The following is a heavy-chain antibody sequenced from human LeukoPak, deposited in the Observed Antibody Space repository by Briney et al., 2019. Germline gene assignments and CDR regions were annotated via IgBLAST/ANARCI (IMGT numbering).Heavy chain of an antibody. CDR1: GGSIRSSYYY. V-gene: IGHV4-39*07. Sequence: SETLSLTCTVSGGSIRSSYYYWGWIRQPPGKGLEWIGSIYDSGSTYYNPSLKSRVTISADTSRNQFSLRLSSVTAADTAVYFCARGVTTFGGWSGGRMDVWGQGTTVTVSS. CDR3: ARGVTTFGGWSGGRMDV. D-gene: IGHD4-17*01. CDR2: IYDSGST. J-gene: IGHJ6*02.